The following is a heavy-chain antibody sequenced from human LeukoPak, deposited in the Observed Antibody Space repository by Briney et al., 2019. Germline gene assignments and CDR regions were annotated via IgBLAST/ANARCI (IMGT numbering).Heavy chain of an antibody. D-gene: IGHD2-15*01. V-gene: IGHV4-59*01. CDR1: GGSISSYC. Sequence: PSETLSLTCTVSGGSISSYCWSWIRQPPGKGLEWIGYIYYSGSTNYNPSLKSRVTISVDTSKNQLSLKLSSVTAADTAVYYCARGVVSDAFDYWGQGTLVTVSS. J-gene: IGHJ4*02. CDR3: ARGVVSDAFDY. CDR2: IYYSGST.